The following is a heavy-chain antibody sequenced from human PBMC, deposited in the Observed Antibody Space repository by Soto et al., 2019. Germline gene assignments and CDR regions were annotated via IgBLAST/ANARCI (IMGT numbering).Heavy chain of an antibody. D-gene: IGHD6-13*01. CDR3: ARMGNSGYSSSTFDY. Sequence: SETLSLTCTFSCSSISSVDYYWSWIRQPPGKGLEWIGYIYYSGSTYYNPSLKSRVTISVDTSKNQFSLKLSSVTAADTAVYYCARMGNSGYSSSTFDYWGQGTLVTVS. CDR2: IYYSGST. CDR1: CSSISSVDYY. V-gene: IGHV4-30-4*02. J-gene: IGHJ4*02.